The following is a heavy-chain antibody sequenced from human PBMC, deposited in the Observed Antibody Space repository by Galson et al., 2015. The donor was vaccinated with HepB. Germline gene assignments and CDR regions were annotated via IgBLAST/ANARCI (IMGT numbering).Heavy chain of an antibody. D-gene: IGHD2-2*02. CDR1: GFTFTSYS. Sequence: SLRLSCAASGFTFTSYSMHWVRQAPGKGLEWVAVIPYEGNNKYYADTVRGRFTISRDNSKNTLYLQMDSLRAEDTAVYYCARAPPNLNTVYYFYFYAMDVWGQGTTVTVSS. CDR2: IPYEGNNK. J-gene: IGHJ6*02. CDR3: ARAPPNLNTVYYFYFYAMDV. V-gene: IGHV3-30*04.